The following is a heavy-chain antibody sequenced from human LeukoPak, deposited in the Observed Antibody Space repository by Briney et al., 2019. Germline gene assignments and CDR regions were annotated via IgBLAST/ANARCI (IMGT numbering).Heavy chain of an antibody. J-gene: IGHJ4*02. CDR2: MNPNSGNT. Sequence: ASVKVSCKASGGTFSNYAISWVRQAPGQGLEWMGWMNPNSGNTGYARKFQGRVTVTRNTSISTAYMELSSLRSEDTAVYYCARGYPGRYCSGGSCPFFDCWGQGTLVTVSS. CDR1: GGTFSNYA. CDR3: ARGYPGRYCSGGSCPFFDC. V-gene: IGHV1-8*02. D-gene: IGHD2-15*01.